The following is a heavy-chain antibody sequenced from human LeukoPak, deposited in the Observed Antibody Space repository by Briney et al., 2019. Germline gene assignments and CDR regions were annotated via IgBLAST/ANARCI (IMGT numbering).Heavy chain of an antibody. Sequence: GGSLRLSCAASGFTFNTYTMNWVRQAPGKGLEWVSSITASSTAIYSADSVKGRFTISRDNAKNSLYLQMNSLRAEDTAVYYCALTMVRGAYYYFDYWGQGTLVTVSS. V-gene: IGHV3-21*01. CDR1: GFTFNTYT. CDR3: ALTMVRGAYYYFDY. D-gene: IGHD3-10*01. J-gene: IGHJ4*02. CDR2: ITASSTAI.